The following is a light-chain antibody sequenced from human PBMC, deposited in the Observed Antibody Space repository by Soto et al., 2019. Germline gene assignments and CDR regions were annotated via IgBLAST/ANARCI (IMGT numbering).Light chain of an antibody. J-gene: IGKJ2*01. V-gene: IGKV1-39*01. CDR2: SAS. CDR3: QQSYSTPPEKS. Sequence: DIPMTQSPSSLSASVGDRVTISCRASQPISTFLNWYQQKPGKAPQLLIYSASSLQRGVPSRFSGSGSGTDFTLTINSLQPEDFATYFCQQSYSTPPEKSFGQGTKVDIK. CDR1: QPISTF.